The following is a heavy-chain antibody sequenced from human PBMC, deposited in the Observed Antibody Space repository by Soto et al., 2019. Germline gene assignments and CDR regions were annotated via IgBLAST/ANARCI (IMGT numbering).Heavy chain of an antibody. V-gene: IGHV4-4*07. CDR1: GGSISSYY. CDR2: IYTSGST. D-gene: IGHD2-2*01. CDR3: ARDFHEDIVVVPAAPYYYGMDV. Sequence: SETLSLTCTVSGGSISSYYWSWIRQPAGKGLEWIGRIYTSGSTNYNPSLKSRVTMSVDTSKNQFSLKLSSVTAADTAVYYCARDFHEDIVVVPAAPYYYGMDVWGQGTTVTVS. J-gene: IGHJ6*02.